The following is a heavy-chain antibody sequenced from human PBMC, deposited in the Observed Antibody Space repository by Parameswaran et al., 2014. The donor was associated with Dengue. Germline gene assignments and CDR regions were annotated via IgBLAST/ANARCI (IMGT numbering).Heavy chain of an antibody. V-gene: IGHV4-59*08. D-gene: IGHD6-13*01. CDR2: IYYSGST. Sequence: RWIRQPPGKGLEWIGYIYYSGSTNYNPSLKSRVTISVDTSKNQFSLRLSSVTAADTAVYYCARLGLGEAAAGWNGMDVWGQGDHGHRSP. J-gene: IGHJ6*02. CDR3: ARLGLGEAAAGWNGMDV.